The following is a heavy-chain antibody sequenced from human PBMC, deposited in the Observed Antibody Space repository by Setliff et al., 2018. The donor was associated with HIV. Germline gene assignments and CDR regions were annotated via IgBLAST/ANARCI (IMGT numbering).Heavy chain of an antibody. Sequence: RASVKVSCKASGYTFTTSDIPWVRQAPGHGLEWLGWISPHNGHTNFAQKFQGRDTMTTETATSTAYMVVRSLRSDDTAVYYCARTDDGGNSGGNYFDYWGQGSLVTVSS. CDR1: GYTFTTSD. D-gene: IGHD2-21*02. J-gene: IGHJ4*02. V-gene: IGHV1-18*01. CDR3: ARTDDGGNSGGNYFDY. CDR2: ISPHNGHT.